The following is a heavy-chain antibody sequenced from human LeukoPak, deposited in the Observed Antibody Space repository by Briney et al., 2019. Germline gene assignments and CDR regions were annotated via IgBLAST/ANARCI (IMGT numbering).Heavy chain of an antibody. J-gene: IGHJ4*02. V-gene: IGHV4-59*08. Sequence: SETLSLTCTVSGGSISSYYWSWIRQPPGKGLEWIGYIYYSGSTNYNPSLKSRVTISVDTPKNQFSLKLSSVTATDTAVYYCAKQGYGSGSYYFDYWGQGTLVTVSS. D-gene: IGHD3-10*01. CDR2: IYYSGST. CDR3: AKQGYGSGSYYFDY. CDR1: GGSISSYY.